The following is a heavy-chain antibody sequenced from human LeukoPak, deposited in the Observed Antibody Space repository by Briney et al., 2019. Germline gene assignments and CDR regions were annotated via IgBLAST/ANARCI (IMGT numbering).Heavy chain of an antibody. D-gene: IGHD2-2*01. Sequence: ASVKVSCKASGYTFTSYGISWVRQAPGQGLEWMGWINPNSGGTNYAQKFQGRVTMTRDTSISTAYMGLSRLRSDDTAVYYCARESSPGGAFDIWGQGTMVTVSS. CDR1: GYTFTSYG. CDR2: INPNSGGT. V-gene: IGHV1-2*02. J-gene: IGHJ3*02. CDR3: ARESSPGGAFDI.